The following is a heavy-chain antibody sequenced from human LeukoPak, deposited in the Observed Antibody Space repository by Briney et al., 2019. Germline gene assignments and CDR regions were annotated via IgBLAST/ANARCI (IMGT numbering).Heavy chain of an antibody. D-gene: IGHD6-13*01. CDR2: IYYSGNT. J-gene: IGHJ4*02. Sequence: SETLSRTCSVSGASISSSRYYWGWIRQPPEKGLEWIGTIYYSGNTDYNPSLKSRVTMSVDSSKNQFSLKLSSVTAADTAVYYCAGRVAAVGEGLFDYWGQGTLVTASS. CDR1: GASISSSRYY. CDR3: AGRVAAVGEGLFDY. V-gene: IGHV4-39*01.